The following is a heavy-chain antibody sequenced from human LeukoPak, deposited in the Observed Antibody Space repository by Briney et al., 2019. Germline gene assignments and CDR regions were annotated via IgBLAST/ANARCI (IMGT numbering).Heavy chain of an antibody. D-gene: IGHD3-3*01. J-gene: IGHJ5*02. CDR1: GYTFTSYD. V-gene: IGHV1-8*01. Sequence: GASVTVSCKASGYTFTSYDINWVRQATGQGLEWMGWMNPNSGNTGYAQKFQGRVTMTRNTSISTAYMELSSLRSEDTAVYYCARGLYDFWSGYWTKSGWFDPWGQGTLVTVSS. CDR2: MNPNSGNT. CDR3: ARGLYDFWSGYWTKSGWFDP.